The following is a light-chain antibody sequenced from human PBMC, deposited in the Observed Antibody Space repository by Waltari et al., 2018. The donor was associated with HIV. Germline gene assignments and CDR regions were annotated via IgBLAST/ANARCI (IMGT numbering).Light chain of an antibody. CDR2: SNN. V-gene: IGLV1-44*01. Sequence: QSVLTQPPSASGTPGQRVTISCSGSSSNIGSNTVNWYQQLPGTAPKLLIYSNNPRPSGFPDRFSGSKSGTSASLAISGLQSEDEADYYCATWDDSLNGRWVFGGGTKLTVL. CDR1: SSNIGSNT. CDR3: ATWDDSLNGRWV. J-gene: IGLJ3*02.